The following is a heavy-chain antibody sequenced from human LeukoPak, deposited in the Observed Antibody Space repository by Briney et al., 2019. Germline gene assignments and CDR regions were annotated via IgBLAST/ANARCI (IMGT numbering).Heavy chain of an antibody. CDR1: GSTFSDYS. J-gene: IGHJ4*02. D-gene: IGHD3-22*01. V-gene: IGHV3-11*04. Sequence: GGSLRLSCAASGSTFSDYSMSWIRQAPGKGLEWVSYISSSGGTIYYADSVKGRFIISRDNAKNSLSLQMNSLRAEDTAVYYCARENYDSSGSDGPFDYWGQGTLVTVSS. CDR2: ISSSGGTI. CDR3: ARENYDSSGSDGPFDY.